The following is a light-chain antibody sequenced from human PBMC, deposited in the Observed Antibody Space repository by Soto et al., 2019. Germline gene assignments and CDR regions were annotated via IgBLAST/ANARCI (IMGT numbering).Light chain of an antibody. CDR3: QQRSNWPC. V-gene: IGKV3-11*01. J-gene: IGKJ3*01. CDR1: QSVSSY. CDR2: DAS. Sequence: EIVLTQSPATLSLSPGERATLSCRASQSVSSYLAWYQQKPGQAPRLLIYDASNRATGIPARFSGSGSGTGFTLTISSLEPEDFAVYYCQQRSNWPCFGPGTKVDIK.